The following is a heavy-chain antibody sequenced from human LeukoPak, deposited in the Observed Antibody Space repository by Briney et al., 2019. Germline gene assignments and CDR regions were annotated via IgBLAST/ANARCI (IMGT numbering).Heavy chain of an antibody. V-gene: IGHV4-59*01. J-gene: IGHJ3*02. D-gene: IGHD2-2*01. CDR3: ARAYSTMPDAFDI. Sequence: SETLSLTCTVSGGSLSSYYWSWIRQPPGKGLEWIGYIYYSGSTNYNPSLKSRVTISVDTSKNQFSLKLSSVTAADTAVYYCARAYSTMPDAFDIWGQGTMVTVSS. CDR1: GGSLSSYY. CDR2: IYYSGST.